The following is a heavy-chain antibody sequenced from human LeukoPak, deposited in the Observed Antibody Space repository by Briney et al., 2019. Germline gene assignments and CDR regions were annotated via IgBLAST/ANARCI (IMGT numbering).Heavy chain of an antibody. Sequence: GGSLRLSCAASGFTFSSYAMSRVRQAPGKGLEWVSTLSHTGGNTYYADSVKGRFTISRDNSKNTLYLQMNSLRAEDTAVYYCAKRGYSSSWTTFDSWGQGTLVTVSS. CDR2: LSHTGGNT. CDR1: GFTFSSYA. V-gene: IGHV3-23*01. D-gene: IGHD6-13*01. CDR3: AKRGYSSSWTTFDS. J-gene: IGHJ4*02.